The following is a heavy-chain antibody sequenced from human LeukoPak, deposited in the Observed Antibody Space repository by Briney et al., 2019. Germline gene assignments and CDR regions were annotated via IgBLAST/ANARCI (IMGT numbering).Heavy chain of an antibody. D-gene: IGHD3-22*01. CDR2: INPSGGST. Sequence: ASVKVSCKASGYTFTSYYMHWVRQAPGQALEWMGIINPSGGSTSYAQKFQGRVTMTRDTSTSTVYMELSSLRSEDTAVYYCAREKTAYYYDSSGYYPRTHRWFDPWGQGTLVTVSS. V-gene: IGHV1-46*01. CDR1: GYTFTSYY. J-gene: IGHJ5*02. CDR3: AREKTAYYYDSSGYYPRTHRWFDP.